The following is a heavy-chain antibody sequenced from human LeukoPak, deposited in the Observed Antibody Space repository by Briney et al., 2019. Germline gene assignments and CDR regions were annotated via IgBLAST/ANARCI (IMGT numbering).Heavy chain of an antibody. J-gene: IGHJ4*02. CDR3: ARDGAAAGTEFDY. Sequence: PGGSLRLSCAASGFTPSSYSMNWVRQAPGKGLEWVSSISSSSSYIHYADSVKGRFTISRDNAKNSLYLQMNSLRAEDTAVYYCARDGAAAGTEFDYWGQGTLVTVSS. CDR1: GFTPSSYS. V-gene: IGHV3-21*01. CDR2: ISSSSSYI. D-gene: IGHD6-13*01.